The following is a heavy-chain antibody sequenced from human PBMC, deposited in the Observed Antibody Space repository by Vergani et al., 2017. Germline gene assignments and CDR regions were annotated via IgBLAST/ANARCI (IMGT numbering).Heavy chain of an antibody. CDR1: GYTFTGYY. Sequence: QVQLVQSGAEVKKPGASVKVSCKASGYTFTGYYMHWVRQAHGKGLEWMGWINPNSGGTNYAQKFQGRVTMTRDTSISTAYMELSRLRSDDTAVYYCARNGPLLLLVMVGWFDPWGQGTLVTVSS. CDR2: INPNSGGT. D-gene: IGHD3-22*01. CDR3: ARNGPLLLLVMVGWFDP. V-gene: IGHV1-2*02. J-gene: IGHJ5*02.